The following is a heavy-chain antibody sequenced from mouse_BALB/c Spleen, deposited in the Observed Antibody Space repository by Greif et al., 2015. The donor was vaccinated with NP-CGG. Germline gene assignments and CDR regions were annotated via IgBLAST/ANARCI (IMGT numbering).Heavy chain of an antibody. V-gene: IGHV14-1*02. D-gene: IGHD2-2*01. CDR3: ARSRGGYGGYFDY. Sequence: EVQLQQSGAELVRPGALVKLSCKASGFNIKDYYMHWVKQRPEQGLEWIGWIDPENGNTIYDPKFQGKASITADTSSNTAYLQLSSLTSEDTAVYYCARSRGGYGGYFDYWGQGTTLTVSS. CDR1: GFNIKDYY. J-gene: IGHJ2*01. CDR2: IDPENGNT.